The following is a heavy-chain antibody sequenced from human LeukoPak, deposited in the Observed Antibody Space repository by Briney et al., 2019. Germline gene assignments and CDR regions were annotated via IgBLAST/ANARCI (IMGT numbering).Heavy chain of an antibody. CDR1: GFTFSNYG. J-gene: IGHJ4*02. CDR2: ISGSGGST. D-gene: IGHD2-2*01. CDR3: AKVGVPAAMELGTRGVATTIALDY. Sequence: PGGTLRLSCAASGFTFSNYGMTWVRQAPGKGLEWVSGISGSGGSTYYADSVKGRFTISRDNSKNTLYLQMHSLRAEDTALYYCAKVGVPAAMELGTRGVATTIALDYWGQGTLVTVSS. V-gene: IGHV3-23*01.